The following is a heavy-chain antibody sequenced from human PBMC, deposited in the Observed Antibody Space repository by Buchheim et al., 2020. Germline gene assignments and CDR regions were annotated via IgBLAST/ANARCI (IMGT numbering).Heavy chain of an antibody. Sequence: EVQLLESGGGLVQPGGSLRLSCAASGFTFSSYAMSWVRQAPGKGLEWVSAISGSGGSTYYADPGKGRFTISRDNSKNTLYLQMNSLRAEDTAVYYCAKQKHVLRYFLAGDFDYWGQGTL. J-gene: IGHJ4*02. CDR1: GFTFSSYA. V-gene: IGHV3-23*01. D-gene: IGHD3-9*01. CDR3: AKQKHVLRYFLAGDFDY. CDR2: ISGSGGST.